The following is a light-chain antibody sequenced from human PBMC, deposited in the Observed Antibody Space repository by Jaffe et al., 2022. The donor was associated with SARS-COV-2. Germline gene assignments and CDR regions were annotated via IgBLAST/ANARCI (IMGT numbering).Light chain of an antibody. V-gene: IGKV1-39*01. CDR3: QHSYTTPFT. J-gene: IGKJ2*01. Sequence: DIQMTQSPSSLSASVGDRVTITCRASQSIVNYLNWYQQRPGKAPNLLIYAASSLQSGVPSRFSGSGSGTDFSLTISSLQPEDFATYYCQHSYTTPFTFGQGTKLEI. CDR2: AAS. CDR1: QSIVNY.